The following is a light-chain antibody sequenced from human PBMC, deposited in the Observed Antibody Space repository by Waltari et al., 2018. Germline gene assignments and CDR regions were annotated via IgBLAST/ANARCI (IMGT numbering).Light chain of an antibody. J-gene: IGLJ1*01. CDR3: SSYSTNSAHV. V-gene: IGLV2-14*03. CDR1: SSDIGGYNY. Sequence: QSALTQPASVSGSPGQSITISCTGTSSDIGGYNYVSWYQQHPGKAPQLLIYVVSKRPSGVSNRFSGSKSGNTASLRISWLQADDEAEYYCSSYSTNSAHVFGTGTKVTFL. CDR2: VVS.